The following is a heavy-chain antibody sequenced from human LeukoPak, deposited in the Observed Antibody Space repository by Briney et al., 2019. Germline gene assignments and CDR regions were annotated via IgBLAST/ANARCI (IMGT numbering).Heavy chain of an antibody. J-gene: IGHJ6*02. CDR3: ARASCYLRNCYYYGMDV. V-gene: IGHV3-48*02. D-gene: IGHD2-2*01. CDR1: GFRFDSYS. CDR2: ISSGSRDI. Sequence: GGSLRLSCAAFGFRFDSYSMNWVRQAPGKGLEWLSFISSGSRDIYYADSVKGRFTISRDNGKNSLYLHMNSLRDEDTAVYYCARASCYLRNCYYYGMDVWAKGPRSPSP.